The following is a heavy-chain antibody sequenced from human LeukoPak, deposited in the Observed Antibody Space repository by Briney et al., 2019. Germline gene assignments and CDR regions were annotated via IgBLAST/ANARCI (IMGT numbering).Heavy chain of an antibody. V-gene: IGHV4-39*07. J-gene: IGHJ5*02. CDR3: ATDRGYYDTIGYTYNWFDP. D-gene: IGHD3-22*01. Sequence: SETLSLTCLVSGDSISTSSYYWGWIRQPPGKGLEWIASIHHNWNTYYNPSLKSRLIVSLDKSKNQFSLILRSVTAADTAVYYCATDRGYYDTIGYTYNWFDPWGQGTLVTVSS. CDR2: IHHNWNT. CDR1: GDSISTSSYY.